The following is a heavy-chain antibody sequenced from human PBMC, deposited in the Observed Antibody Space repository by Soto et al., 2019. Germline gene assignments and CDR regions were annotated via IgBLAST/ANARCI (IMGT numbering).Heavy chain of an antibody. V-gene: IGHV1-46*01. Sequence: ASVKVSCKASGYTFTSYYMHWVRQAPGQGLEWMGIINPSGGSTSYAQKFQGRVTMTRDTSTSTVYMELSSLRSEDTAVYYCARESYSSGYYYYYGMDVWGQGTTVTVSS. CDR2: INPSGGST. J-gene: IGHJ6*02. CDR3: ARESYSSGYYYYYGMDV. CDR1: GYTFTSYY. D-gene: IGHD3-22*01.